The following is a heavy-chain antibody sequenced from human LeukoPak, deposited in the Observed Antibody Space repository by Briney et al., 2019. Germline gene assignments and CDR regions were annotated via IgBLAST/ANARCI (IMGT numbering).Heavy chain of an antibody. Sequence: PGGSLRLSCAASGFTFSSYAMSWVRQPPGKGLEWIGEIYHCGTTNYNPSLKSQVTISVDKSKNQFSLKLSSVTAADTAMYYCAAQSGWYQDYWGQGSLVTVSS. CDR1: GFTFSSYAM. CDR3: AAQSGWYQDY. D-gene: IGHD6-19*01. CDR2: IYHCGTT. J-gene: IGHJ4*02. V-gene: IGHV4-4*02.